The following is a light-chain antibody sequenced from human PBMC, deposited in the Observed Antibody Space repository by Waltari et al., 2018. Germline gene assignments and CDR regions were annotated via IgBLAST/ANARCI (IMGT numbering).Light chain of an antibody. Sequence: QTVVTQEPSLSVSPGGTVTLTCALTSGSVSTTSYPSWYQQTPGQPPRTLVYKGSSRSSGVPDRFSGSILGNKAALTITGAQADDESNYYCSLYMGSGIWVFGGGTKLTVL. CDR2: KGS. CDR3: SLYMGSGIWV. V-gene: IGLV8-61*01. CDR1: SGSVSTTSY. J-gene: IGLJ3*02.